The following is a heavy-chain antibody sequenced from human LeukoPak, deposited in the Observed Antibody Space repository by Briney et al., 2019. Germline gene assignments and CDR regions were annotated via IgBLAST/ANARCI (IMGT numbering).Heavy chain of an antibody. V-gene: IGHV3-30*04. Sequence: GGSLRLSCAASGFTFSSYAMHWVRQAPGKGLEWVAVISYDGSNKYYADSVKGRFTISRDNAKNSLYLQMNSLRAEDTAVYYCAGGIAAAGRIWGQGTLVTVSS. CDR3: AGGIAAAGRI. D-gene: IGHD6-13*01. CDR2: ISYDGSNK. J-gene: IGHJ4*02. CDR1: GFTFSSYA.